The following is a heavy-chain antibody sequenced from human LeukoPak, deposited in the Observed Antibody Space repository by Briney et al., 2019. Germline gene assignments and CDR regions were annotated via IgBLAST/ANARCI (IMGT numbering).Heavy chain of an antibody. Sequence: PGGSLRLSCAASGFTFSSYWMSWVRQAPGKGLEWVANIKQDGSEKYYVDSVKGRFTISRDNAKNSLYLQMNSLRAEDTAVYYCARAPQGRIAAAVPDYWGQGTLVTVSS. V-gene: IGHV3-7*04. CDR2: IKQDGSEK. CDR3: ARAPQGRIAAAVPDY. CDR1: GFTFSSYW. D-gene: IGHD6-13*01. J-gene: IGHJ4*02.